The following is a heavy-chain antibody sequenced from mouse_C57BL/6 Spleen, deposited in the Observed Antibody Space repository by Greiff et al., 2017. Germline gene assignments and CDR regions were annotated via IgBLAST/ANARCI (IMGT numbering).Heavy chain of an antibody. CDR3: AREVTTGTGSVDY. V-gene: IGHV1-69*01. D-gene: IGHD2-2*01. CDR2: IDPSDSYT. CDR1: GYTFTSYW. Sequence: QVQLQQPGAELVMPGASVKLSCKASGYTFTSYWMHWVKQRPGQGLEWIGEIDPSDSYTNYNQKFKGKSTLTVDKSSSTAYMQLSSLTSEDSAVYYWAREVTTGTGSVDYWGQGTSVTVSS. J-gene: IGHJ4*01.